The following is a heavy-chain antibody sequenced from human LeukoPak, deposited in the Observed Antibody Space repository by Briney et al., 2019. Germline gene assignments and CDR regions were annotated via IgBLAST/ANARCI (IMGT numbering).Heavy chain of an antibody. CDR3: AKRSGSGYRFDP. Sequence: GGSLRLSCAASGFTFSSYAMSWVRQAPGKGLEWVSAISGSGGSTYYADSVKGRFTISRDNSKNTLYLQMNSLRAKDTAVYYCAKRSGSGYRFDPWGQGTLVTVSS. D-gene: IGHD5-12*01. J-gene: IGHJ5*02. CDR2: ISGSGGST. CDR1: GFTFSSYA. V-gene: IGHV3-23*01.